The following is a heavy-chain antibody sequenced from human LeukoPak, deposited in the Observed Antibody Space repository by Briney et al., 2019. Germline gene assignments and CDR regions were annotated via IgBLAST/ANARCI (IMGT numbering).Heavy chain of an antibody. Sequence: ASVKVSCKASGYTFTGYYMHWARQAPGQGLEWMGWINPNSGGTNYAQKFQGRVTMTRDTSISTAYMELSRLRSDDTAVYYCARGAYTYYYDSSLEGFDYWGQGTLVTVSS. CDR1: GYTFTGYY. CDR3: ARGAYTYYYDSSLEGFDY. J-gene: IGHJ4*02. CDR2: INPNSGGT. V-gene: IGHV1-2*02. D-gene: IGHD3-22*01.